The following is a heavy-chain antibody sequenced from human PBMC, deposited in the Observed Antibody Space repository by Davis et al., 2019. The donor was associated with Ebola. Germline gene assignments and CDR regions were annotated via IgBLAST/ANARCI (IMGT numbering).Heavy chain of an antibody. Sequence: PGGSLRLSCAASGFTFSSYSMNWVRQAPGKGLEWVSSISSSSSYIYYADSVKGRFTISRDNAKNSLYLQMNSLRAGDTAVYYCARKMDTEWGFDYWGQGTLVTVSS. J-gene: IGHJ4*02. CDR1: GFTFSSYS. CDR3: ARKMDTEWGFDY. V-gene: IGHV3-21*01. D-gene: IGHD5-18*01. CDR2: ISSSSSYI.